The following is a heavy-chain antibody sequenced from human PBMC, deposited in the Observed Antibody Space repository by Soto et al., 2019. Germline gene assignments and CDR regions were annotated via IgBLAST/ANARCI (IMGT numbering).Heavy chain of an antibody. V-gene: IGHV3-23*01. J-gene: IGHJ4*02. Sequence: QSVGSLRICCAASGFSFSIYAMSVLRKAPGKGLEWVSAISGSGGSTYYADSVKGRFTISRDNSKNTLYLQMNSLRAEDTAVYYCAKRPNIVVVPAAPDYWGQGTLVTVSS. D-gene: IGHD2-2*01. CDR1: GFSFSIYA. CDR2: ISGSGGST. CDR3: AKRPNIVVVPAAPDY.